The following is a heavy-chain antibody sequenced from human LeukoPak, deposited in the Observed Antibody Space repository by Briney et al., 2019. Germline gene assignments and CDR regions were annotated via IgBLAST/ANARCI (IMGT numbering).Heavy chain of an antibody. CDR2: ISYDGSNK. J-gene: IGHJ6*02. CDR3: ARDLAGSSGWYGNYYYYYGMGV. D-gene: IGHD6-19*01. Sequence: PGRSLRLSCAASGFTFSSYAMHWVRQAPGKGLEWVAVISYDGSNKYYADSVKGRFTISRDNSKNTLYLQMNSLRAEDTAVYYCARDLAGSSGWYGNYYYYYGMGVWGQGTTVTVSS. CDR1: GFTFSSYA. V-gene: IGHV3-30-3*01.